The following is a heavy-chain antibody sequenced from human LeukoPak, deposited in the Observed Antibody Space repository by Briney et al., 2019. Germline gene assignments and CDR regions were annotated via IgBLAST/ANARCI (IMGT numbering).Heavy chain of an antibody. J-gene: IGHJ4*02. D-gene: IGHD4-23*01. CDR2: IASDGSST. CDR1: GFTFTTYW. CDR3: ARGRPHGNDY. Sequence: GGSLRLSCAASGFTFTTYWMHWVRQAPGKGLVWVSRIASDGSSTTYADSVKGRFSISRDNAKNTLYLQMNSLRVEDTAVYYCARGRPHGNDYWGQGTLVTVSS. V-gene: IGHV3-74*01.